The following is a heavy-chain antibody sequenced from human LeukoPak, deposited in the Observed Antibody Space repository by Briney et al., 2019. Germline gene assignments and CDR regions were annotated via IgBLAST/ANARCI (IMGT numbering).Heavy chain of an antibody. CDR1: GFGVTSKY. CDR2: VESGGDT. Sequence: GGSLRLSCAASGFGVTSKYINWVRQAPGKGLEWVLVVESGGDTSYANSVKGRFTVPRDIFQNTLYLQMNNLRAEDTAVYYCARVGSYYDMDVWGQGTTVTVSS. J-gene: IGHJ6*02. CDR3: ARVGSYYDMDV. D-gene: IGHD3-10*01. V-gene: IGHV3-53*01.